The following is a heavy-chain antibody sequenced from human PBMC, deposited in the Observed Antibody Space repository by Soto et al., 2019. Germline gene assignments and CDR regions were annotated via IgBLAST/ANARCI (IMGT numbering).Heavy chain of an antibody. J-gene: IGHJ6*02. CDR3: ARITNGMDV. D-gene: IGHD3-3*01. CDR1: GGTFSSYT. CDR2: IIPILGIA. Sequence: QVQLVQSGAEVKKPGSSVKVSCKASGGTFSSYTISWVRQAPGQGLEWMGRIIPILGIANYAQKLQGRVTITADKSTSTAYMELSSLISEDTAVYYCARITNGMDVWGQGTTVTVSS. V-gene: IGHV1-69*02.